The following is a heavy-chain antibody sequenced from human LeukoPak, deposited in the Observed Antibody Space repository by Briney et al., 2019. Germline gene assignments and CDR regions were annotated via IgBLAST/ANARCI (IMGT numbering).Heavy chain of an antibody. D-gene: IGHD4/OR15-4a*01. V-gene: IGHV4-38-2*02. CDR3: ARDYGGIDY. CDR2: IYHSGST. Sequence: SETLSLTCTVSGYSISSGYYWGWIRQPPGKGLEWVGSIYHSGSTYYNPSLKSRVTISVDTSKDQFSLKLSSVTAADTAVYYCARDYGGIDYWGQGTLVTVSS. CDR1: GYSISSGYY. J-gene: IGHJ4*02.